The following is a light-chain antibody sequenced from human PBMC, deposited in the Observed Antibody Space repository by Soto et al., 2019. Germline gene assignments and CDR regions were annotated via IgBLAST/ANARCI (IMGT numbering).Light chain of an antibody. Sequence: EIVLTQSPGPLSFSPGERATLSCMASQSVSSSYLAWYQQKPGQAPRLLIYGASSRATGIPDRFSGSGSGTDFTLTISRLEPEDFAVYYCQQYGSAPSWTVGQGTKVDIK. V-gene: IGKV3-20*01. J-gene: IGKJ1*01. CDR2: GAS. CDR3: QQYGSAPSWT. CDR1: QSVSSSY.